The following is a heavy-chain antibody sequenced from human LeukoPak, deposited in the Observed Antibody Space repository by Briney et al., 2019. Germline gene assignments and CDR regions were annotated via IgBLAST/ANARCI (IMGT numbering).Heavy chain of an antibody. D-gene: IGHD6-19*01. Sequence: GGSLRLSCAASGFTFSTYAMSWVRQAPAKGLEWVSTIGGGGPTTDYADSVKDRFTISRDNSKNTLYLQMNSLRAEDTAVYFCARGFLGGTDQYFDSWGQGTLVTVSS. CDR1: GFTFSTYA. CDR2: IGGGGPTT. CDR3: ARGFLGGTDQYFDS. J-gene: IGHJ4*02. V-gene: IGHV3-23*01.